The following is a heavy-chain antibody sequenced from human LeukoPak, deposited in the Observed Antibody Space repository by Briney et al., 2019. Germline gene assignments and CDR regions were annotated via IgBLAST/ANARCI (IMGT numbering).Heavy chain of an antibody. CDR2: ISYDGSNK. Sequence: GRSLRLSCAASGFTFSSYAMHWVRQAPGKGPEWVAVISYDGSNKYYADSVKGRFTISRDNSKNTLYLQMNSLRAEDTAVYYCARDFTPEYYYYGMDVWGQGTTVTVSS. V-gene: IGHV3-30-3*01. CDR1: GFTFSSYA. J-gene: IGHJ6*02. CDR3: ARDFTPEYYYYGMDV.